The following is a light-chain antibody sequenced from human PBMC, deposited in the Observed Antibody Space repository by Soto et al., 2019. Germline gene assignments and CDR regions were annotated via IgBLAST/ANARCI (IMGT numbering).Light chain of an antibody. J-gene: IGKJ5*01. CDR2: GAS. Sequence: DIQMTHSPSSLSASVGDRVTITCRASQSISSHLNWYQQKAGKAPKLLISGASSLESGVPSRFSGSGSGADFTLTISSLQPEDFATYYCQYLNGAPTITFGQGTRLEIK. CDR3: QYLNGAPTIT. CDR1: QSISSH. V-gene: IGKV1-39*02.